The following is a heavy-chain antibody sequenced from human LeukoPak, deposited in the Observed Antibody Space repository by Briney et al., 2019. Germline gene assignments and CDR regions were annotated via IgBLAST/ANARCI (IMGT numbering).Heavy chain of an antibody. Sequence: GGSLRLSCAASGFTFSSYAMSWVRQAPGKGLEWVSAISGSGGNTYYADSVKGRFTISRDNSKNTLYLQMNSLRAEDTAVYYCASRIATAGSVDYWGQGTLVAVSS. V-gene: IGHV3-23*01. D-gene: IGHD6-13*01. CDR3: ASRIATAGSVDY. CDR2: ISGSGGNT. CDR1: GFTFSSYA. J-gene: IGHJ4*02.